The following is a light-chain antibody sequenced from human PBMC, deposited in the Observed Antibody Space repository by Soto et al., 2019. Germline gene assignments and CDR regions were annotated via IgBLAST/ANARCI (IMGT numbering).Light chain of an antibody. J-gene: IGKJ1*01. CDR1: QTISSW. V-gene: IGKV1-5*03. Sequence: IQMTQSPSTLSGSLGERVTITCRASQTISSWLAWYQQKPGKAPKLLIYKASTLKSGVPSRFSGSGSGTEFTLTISSLQPDDFATYHCQHYNSYSEAFGQGTKVDIK. CDR2: KAS. CDR3: QHYNSYSEA.